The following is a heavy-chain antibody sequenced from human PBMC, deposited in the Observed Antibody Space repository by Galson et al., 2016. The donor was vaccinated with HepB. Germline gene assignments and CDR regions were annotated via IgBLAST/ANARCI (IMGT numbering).Heavy chain of an antibody. CDR1: GGTFSSYA. V-gene: IGHV1-69*13. D-gene: IGHD5-24*01. J-gene: IGHJ6*02. CDR3: ARVRDGYNTHFYYGMDV. CDR2: IINLYGTA. Sequence: SVKVSCKASGGTFSSYAISWVRQAPGQGLEWMGVIINLYGTASYALKFQGRVTITADESTSTAHMEVSSLRYEDTAVYYCARVRDGYNTHFYYGMDVWGQGTSVTV.